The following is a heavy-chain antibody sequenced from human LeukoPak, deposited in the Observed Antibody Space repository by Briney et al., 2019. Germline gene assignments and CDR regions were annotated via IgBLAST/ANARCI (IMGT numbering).Heavy chain of an antibody. Sequence: GGSLRLSCAAPGFTFSSYAMSCVRQAPGEGLEWVSAISGSGGSTYYADSVKGRFTISRDNSKNTLYLQMNSLRAEDTAVYYCASKANWGSDFDYWGQGTLVTVSS. V-gene: IGHV3-23*01. D-gene: IGHD7-27*01. CDR3: ASKANWGSDFDY. CDR1: GFTFSSYA. J-gene: IGHJ4*02. CDR2: ISGSGGST.